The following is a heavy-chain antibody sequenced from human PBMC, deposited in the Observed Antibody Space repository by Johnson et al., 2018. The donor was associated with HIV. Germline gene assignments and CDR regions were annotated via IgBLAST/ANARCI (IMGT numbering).Heavy chain of an antibody. Sequence: QVQLVESGGGVVQPGRSLRLSCAASGFNLSSYAMHWVRQAPGKGLEWVAVISYDGSNKYYADSGKARFTISRDNSKNTLDLQMNSLRAEDTAVYYCARGFHSGSYYRGRAFDIWGQGTIVTVSS. V-gene: IGHV3-30*04. CDR2: ISYDGSNK. D-gene: IGHD1-26*01. CDR1: GFNLSSYA. J-gene: IGHJ3*02. CDR3: ARGFHSGSYYRGRAFDI.